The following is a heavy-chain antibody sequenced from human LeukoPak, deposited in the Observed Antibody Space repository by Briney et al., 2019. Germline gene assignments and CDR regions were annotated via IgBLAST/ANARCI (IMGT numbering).Heavy chain of an antibody. Sequence: GGSLRLSCAASGFTFSNYAMSWVRQAPGKGLAWVSGISGSGDPTYYADTVKGRFTISRDNSNNTLYLQMNSLGAEDTAIYYCAKDLGYCSSTSCYITAFDIWGQGTMATVSS. J-gene: IGHJ3*02. CDR3: AKDLGYCSSTSCYITAFDI. CDR1: GFTFSNYA. D-gene: IGHD2-2*02. V-gene: IGHV3-23*01. CDR2: ISGSGDPT.